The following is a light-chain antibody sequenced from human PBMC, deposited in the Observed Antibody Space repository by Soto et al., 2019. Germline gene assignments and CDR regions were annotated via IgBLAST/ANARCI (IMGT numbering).Light chain of an antibody. CDR1: QSVSSN. J-gene: IGKJ1*01. Sequence: ELVMTQSPATLSVSPGERATLSCRASQSVSSNLAWYQQKPGQAPRLLIYGASTRATGIPARFSGSGSGAEFHLTISSLQFEDFAVYYCQQYNNWPPWTFGQGTKVEIK. V-gene: IGKV3-15*01. CDR3: QQYNNWPPWT. CDR2: GAS.